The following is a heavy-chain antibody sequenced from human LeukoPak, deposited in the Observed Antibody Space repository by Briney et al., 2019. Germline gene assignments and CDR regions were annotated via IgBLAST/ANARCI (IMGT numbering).Heavy chain of an antibody. CDR2: IWYDGSSQ. CDR1: GFTFRSYG. V-gene: IGHV3-33*01. J-gene: IGHJ4*02. CDR3: ARDDCGGDCYLVH. Sequence: GSSLRLSCAASGFTFRSYGMHWVRQAPGKGLEGVAGIWYDGSSQDYADSVRGRYTISRDNSKNTLFLQMNSLRAEDTAIYYCARDDCGGDCYLVHWGQGTLVTVSS. D-gene: IGHD2-21*02.